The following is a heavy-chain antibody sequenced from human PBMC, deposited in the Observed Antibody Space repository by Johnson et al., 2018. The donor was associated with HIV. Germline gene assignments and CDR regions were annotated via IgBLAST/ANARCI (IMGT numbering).Heavy chain of an antibody. CDR3: ARDRQSGGGDADAFDI. CDR2: ISGSGTTT. V-gene: IGHV3-23*01. D-gene: IGHD3-16*01. J-gene: IGHJ3*02. Sequence: WVSGISGSGTTTYNADSVKGRFTISRDNSKNTLYLQMNSLRAEDTAVYYCARDRQSGGGDADAFDIWGQGTMVTVSS.